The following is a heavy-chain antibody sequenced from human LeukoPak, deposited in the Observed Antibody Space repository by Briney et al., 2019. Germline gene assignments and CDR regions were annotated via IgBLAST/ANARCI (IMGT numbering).Heavy chain of an antibody. CDR3: ARRRGPSCTLCYVDF. Sequence: SETLSLACTVSGASITGTTYYWDWIRQPPGKALEWIGSVSYSRNTYNPSLKSRATISVDTSKNQFSLKLNSVTAADTAVYYCARRRGPSCTLCYVDFWGQGTLVTVSS. CDR2: VSYSRNT. CDR1: GASITGTTYY. J-gene: IGHJ4*02. V-gene: IGHV4-39*01. D-gene: IGHD2-8*01.